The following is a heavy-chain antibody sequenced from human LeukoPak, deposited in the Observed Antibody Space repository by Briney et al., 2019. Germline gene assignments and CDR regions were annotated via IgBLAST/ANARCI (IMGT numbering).Heavy chain of an antibody. CDR2: ITSTSSYM. Sequence: PWGSLRLSCAASGFTFSTYNMNWVRQAPGKGLEWVSSITSTSSYMYYADSVKGRFTISRDNAQNSLYLHMGSLRAEDTAVYYCARDPYSGGFGDDYYYYMDVWGKGTTVTISS. V-gene: IGHV3-21*01. CDR1: GFTFSTYN. D-gene: IGHD1-26*01. CDR3: ARDPYSGGFGDDYYYYMDV. J-gene: IGHJ6*03.